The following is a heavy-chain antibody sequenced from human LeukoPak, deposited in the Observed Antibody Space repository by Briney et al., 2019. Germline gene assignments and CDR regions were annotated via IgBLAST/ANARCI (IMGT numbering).Heavy chain of an antibody. D-gene: IGHD6-13*01. CDR2: IYPTGST. V-gene: IGHV4-38-2*02. CDR3: ARAYSSSWYWNWFDP. CDR1: GYSISSGYY. J-gene: IGHJ5*02. Sequence: SETLSLTCTVSGYSISSGYYWGWIRQPPGKGLAWIGNIYPTGSTYYNPSLKSRVTISVDTSKNQFSLKVSSVSAADTAVYYCARAYSSSWYWNWFDPWGQGTLVTVSS.